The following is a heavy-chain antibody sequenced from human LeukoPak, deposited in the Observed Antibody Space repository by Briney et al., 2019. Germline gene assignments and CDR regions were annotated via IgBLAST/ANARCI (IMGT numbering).Heavy chain of an antibody. V-gene: IGHV4-4*09. CDR2: IYTSGST. Sequence: PSETLSLTCTVSGGSISSYYWSWIRQPPGKGLEWIGYIYTSGSTNYNPSLKSRVTISVDTSKNQFSLKLSSVTGADWAVYYCARHNRITMVRGVIIDNNWVDPCGQGTLVTVSS. CDR3: ARHNRITMVRGVIIDNNWVDP. CDR1: GGSISSYY. J-gene: IGHJ5*02. D-gene: IGHD3-10*01.